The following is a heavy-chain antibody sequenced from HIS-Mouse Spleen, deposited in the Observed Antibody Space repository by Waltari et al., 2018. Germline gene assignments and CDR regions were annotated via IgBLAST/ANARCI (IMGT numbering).Heavy chain of an antibody. CDR2: IYYSGST. CDR3: AREIPYSSSWYDWYFDL. Sequence: QLQLQESGPGLVKPSETLSLTCTVSGGSISSSSYYWGWIRQPPGKGLEWIGSIYYSGSTYYNQSLKSRVTISVDTSKTQFSLKRGAGTAADTAVYYCAREIPYSSSWYDWYFDLWGRGTLVTVSS. CDR1: GGSISSSSYY. V-gene: IGHV4-39*07. J-gene: IGHJ2*01. D-gene: IGHD6-13*01.